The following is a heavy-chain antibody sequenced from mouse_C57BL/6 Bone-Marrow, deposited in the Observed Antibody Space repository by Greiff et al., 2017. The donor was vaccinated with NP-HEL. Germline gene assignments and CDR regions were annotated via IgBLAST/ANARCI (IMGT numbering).Heavy chain of an antibody. CDR2: INPNNGGT. J-gene: IGHJ2*01. CDR3: AREEDDYDRFDY. Sequence: VQLQQSGPELVKPGASVKMSCKASGYTFTDYNMHWVKQSHGKSLEWIGYINPNNGGTSYNQKFKGKATLTVNKSSSTAYMELRSLTSEDSAVYYCAREEDDYDRFDYWGQGTTLTVSS. CDR1: GYTFTDYN. D-gene: IGHD2-4*01. V-gene: IGHV1-22*01.